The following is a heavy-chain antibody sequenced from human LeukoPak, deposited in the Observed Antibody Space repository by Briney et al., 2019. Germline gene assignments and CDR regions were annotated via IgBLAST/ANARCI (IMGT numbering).Heavy chain of an antibody. CDR2: IYSGGST. Sequence: GGSLRLSCAASGFTVSSNYMSWVRQAPGKGLEWVSVIYSGGSTYYADSVKGRFTISRDNSKNTLYPQMNSLRAGDTAVYYCARGDLAGRGSFDYWGQGTLVTVSS. D-gene: IGHD2-21*01. CDR1: GFTVSSNY. J-gene: IGHJ4*02. CDR3: ARGDLAGRGSFDY. V-gene: IGHV3-66*01.